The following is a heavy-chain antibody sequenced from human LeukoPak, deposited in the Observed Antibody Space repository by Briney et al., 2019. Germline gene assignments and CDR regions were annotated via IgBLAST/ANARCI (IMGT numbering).Heavy chain of an antibody. J-gene: IGHJ4*02. V-gene: IGHV4-61*02. Sequence: SQTLSLTCTVSGGSISSGSYYWSWIRQPAGKGLEWIGRIYSSGSTNYNPSLKSRVAMSVDTSKNQFSLQLSSVTAADTAVYYCTRGIVGATAPDYWGQGTLVIVSS. CDR1: GGSISSGSYY. CDR2: IYSSGST. CDR3: TRGIVGATAPDY. D-gene: IGHD1-26*01.